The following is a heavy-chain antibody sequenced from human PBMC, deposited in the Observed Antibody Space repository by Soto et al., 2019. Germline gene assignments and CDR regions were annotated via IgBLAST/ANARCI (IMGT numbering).Heavy chain of an antibody. CDR1: GFTFSSYA. D-gene: IGHD6-19*01. J-gene: IGHJ4*02. CDR3: ARDTGIAVAGAFDY. Sequence: GGSLRLSCAASGFTFSSYAMHWVRQAPGKGLEWVAVISYDGSNKYYADSVKGRFTISRDNSKNTLYLQMNSLRAGDTAVYYCARDTGIAVAGAFDYWGQGTLVTVSP. V-gene: IGHV3-30-3*01. CDR2: ISYDGSNK.